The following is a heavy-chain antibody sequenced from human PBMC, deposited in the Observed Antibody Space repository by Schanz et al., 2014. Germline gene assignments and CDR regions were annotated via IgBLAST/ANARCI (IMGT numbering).Heavy chain of an antibody. D-gene: IGHD6-19*01. CDR2: ISSSSSYT. CDR1: GFTFSNHA. CDR3: ARDHQWLARYYMDV. Sequence: EVHLLESGGGLVQPGGSLRLSCAASGFTFSNHALSWVRQAPGKGLEWVSYISSSSSYTNYADSVKGRFTISRDNAKKSLYLQMNSLRAEDTAVYYCARDHQWLARYYMDVWGKGTTVTVSS. J-gene: IGHJ6*03. V-gene: IGHV3-48*04.